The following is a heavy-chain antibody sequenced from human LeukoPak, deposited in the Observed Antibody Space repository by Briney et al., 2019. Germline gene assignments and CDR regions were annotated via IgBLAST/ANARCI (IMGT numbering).Heavy chain of an antibody. CDR3: ATRPARGSGPYYPYFDY. J-gene: IGHJ4*02. D-gene: IGHD3-16*01. Sequence: PSETLSLTCTVSGGSISGYYWSWIRQPPGKGLEWIGYIYYSGSTNYNPSLKSRVTISVDTSKTQFSLKLTSVTAADTAVYYCATRPARGSGPYYPYFDYWGQGTLVTVSS. CDR1: GGSISGYY. CDR2: IYYSGST. V-gene: IGHV4-59*12.